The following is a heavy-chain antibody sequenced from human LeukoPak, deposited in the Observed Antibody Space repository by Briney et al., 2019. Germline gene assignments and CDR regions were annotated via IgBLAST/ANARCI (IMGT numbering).Heavy chain of an antibody. D-gene: IGHD2-21*01. CDR2: ITPTFGTA. CDR1: GYTFTSYG. V-gene: IGHV1-69*13. Sequence: GASVKVSCKASGYTFTSYGMSWVRQAPGQGLEWMGGITPTFGTAKYAQKFQGRVTITADESTSTAYMELNSLRSEDTAVYYCARDSSEFRSLIPHWGQGTLVTVSS. CDR3: ARDSSEFRSLIPH. J-gene: IGHJ1*01.